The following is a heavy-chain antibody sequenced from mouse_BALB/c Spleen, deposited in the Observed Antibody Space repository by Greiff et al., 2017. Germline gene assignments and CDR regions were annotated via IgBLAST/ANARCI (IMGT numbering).Heavy chain of an antibody. Sequence: EVMLVESGGGLVQPGGSLKLSCAASGFTFSSYGMSWVRQTPDKRLELVATINSNGGSTYYPDSVKGRFTISRDNAKNTLYLQMSSLKSEDTAMYYCARGYGNFLDYAMDYWGQGTSVTVSS. CDR1: GFTFSSYG. D-gene: IGHD2-10*02. V-gene: IGHV5-6-3*01. CDR3: ARGYGNFLDYAMDY. CDR2: INSNGGST. J-gene: IGHJ4*01.